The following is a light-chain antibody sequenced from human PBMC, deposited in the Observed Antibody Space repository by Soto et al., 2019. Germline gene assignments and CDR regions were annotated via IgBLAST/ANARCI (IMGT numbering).Light chain of an antibody. V-gene: IGKV1-5*03. CDR1: QGISTW. J-gene: IGKJ2*01. CDR3: KQYNTYPFT. CDR2: KAS. Sequence: DIHMTQSPSTLSASAGDRVNITCRASQGISTWWAWYQQKPGKAPKLLIYKASSFESEVPSRFSGSGSGTEFTLTINSLQPDDFASYFCKQYNTYPFTFGQGTKLEIQ.